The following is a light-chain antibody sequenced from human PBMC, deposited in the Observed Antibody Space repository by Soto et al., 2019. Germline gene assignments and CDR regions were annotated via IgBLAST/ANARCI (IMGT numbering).Light chain of an antibody. CDR1: QSIIKSY. V-gene: IGKV3-20*01. Sequence: EIVLTQSPGTLSLSPGEKATLSCRASQSIIKSYLAWYQQKPGQTPRLLIYGASFRAAGIPDRFSGSGSGTDFTLTISRLEPGDFAVYYCQQYGSSPPKFTFGGGTKVET. J-gene: IGKJ4*01. CDR2: GAS. CDR3: QQYGSSPPKFT.